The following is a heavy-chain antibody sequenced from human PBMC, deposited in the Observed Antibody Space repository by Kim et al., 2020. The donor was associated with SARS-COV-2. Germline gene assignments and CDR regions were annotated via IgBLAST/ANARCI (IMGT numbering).Heavy chain of an antibody. D-gene: IGHD3-9*01. V-gene: IGHV4-31*03. Sequence: SETLSLTCTVSGGSISSGGYYWSWIRQHPGKGLEWIGYIYYSGSTYYNPSLKSRVTISVDTSKNQFSLKLSSVTAADTAVYYGARDSAGWDYYYGMDVWGQGTTVTVSS. CDR2: IYYSGST. CDR1: GGSISSGGYY. CDR3: ARDSAGWDYYYGMDV. J-gene: IGHJ6*02.